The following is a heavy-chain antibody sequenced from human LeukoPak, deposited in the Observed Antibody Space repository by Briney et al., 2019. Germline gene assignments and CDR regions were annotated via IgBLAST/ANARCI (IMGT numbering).Heavy chain of an antibody. V-gene: IGHV4-59*01. CDR1: GASISSYY. CDR3: ARSRWLQGDYFDY. CDR2: IYYSGST. Sequence: SETLSLTCTVSGASISSYYWSWIRQPPGKGLEWIGYIYYSGSTNYNPSLKSRVTISVDTSKNQFSLKLSSVTAADTAVYYCARSRWLQGDYFDYWGQGTLVTVSS. D-gene: IGHD5-24*01. J-gene: IGHJ4*02.